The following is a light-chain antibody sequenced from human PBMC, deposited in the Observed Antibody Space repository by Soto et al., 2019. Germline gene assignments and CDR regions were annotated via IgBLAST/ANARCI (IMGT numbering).Light chain of an antibody. J-gene: IGLJ1*01. Sequence: QSVLAQPRSVTGSPGQTVTISCTGTSSDVGGYNYGSWYQQHPGKAPKLMIYDVSKRPSGVPDRFSVSKSGNTASLTISGLQAEDEADYYCCSYAGSYPSPSVFGTGTKVTVL. CDR1: SSDVGGYNY. CDR3: CSYAGSYPSPSV. CDR2: DVS. V-gene: IGLV2-11*01.